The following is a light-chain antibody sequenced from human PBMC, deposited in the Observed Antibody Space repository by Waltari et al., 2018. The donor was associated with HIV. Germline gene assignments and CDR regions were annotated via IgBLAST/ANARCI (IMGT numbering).Light chain of an antibody. CDR1: QSVNSN. J-gene: IGKJ1*01. CDR3: QKYSNWPRN. Sequence: EIVMTQSPATLSVSPGERATLSCRASQSVNSNFAWYQQKPGQGPRLLIYGASNRATGIPDRFSGSGSGTEFTLTISSLQSEDFAVYYCQKYSNWPRNFGQGTKVEIK. CDR2: GAS. V-gene: IGKV3-15*01.